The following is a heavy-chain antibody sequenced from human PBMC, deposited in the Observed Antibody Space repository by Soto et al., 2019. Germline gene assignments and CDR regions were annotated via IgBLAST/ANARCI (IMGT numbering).Heavy chain of an antibody. J-gene: IGHJ2*01. Sequence: EVQLEESGGGLVQPGGSLRLCCAASGFTFSSYSMNWVRQAPGKGLEWVSYISSSSSTIYYADSVKGRFTISRDNAKNSLYLQMNRLRAEDTAVYYCARGPYYYDSSGPWGYFDLWGRGTLVTVSS. D-gene: IGHD3-22*01. CDR2: ISSSSSTI. CDR1: GFTFSSYS. V-gene: IGHV3-48*01. CDR3: ARGPYYYDSSGPWGYFDL.